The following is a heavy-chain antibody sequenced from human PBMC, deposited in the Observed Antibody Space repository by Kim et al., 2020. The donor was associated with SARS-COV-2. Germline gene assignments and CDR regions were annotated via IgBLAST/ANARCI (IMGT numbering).Heavy chain of an antibody. D-gene: IGHD3-22*01. CDR3: ARDKSLGFYYDSKATGAFDI. Sequence: GGSLRLSCAASGFIFSNYCMSWVRQAPGKGLEWVANVKQDGSEKSYVDSVKGRFTISRGNAKNSLYLQMNSLRAEDTAVYYCARDKSLGFYYDSKATGAFDIWGQGTTVTVSS. CDR1: GFIFSNYC. J-gene: IGHJ3*02. V-gene: IGHV3-7*01. CDR2: VKQDGSEK.